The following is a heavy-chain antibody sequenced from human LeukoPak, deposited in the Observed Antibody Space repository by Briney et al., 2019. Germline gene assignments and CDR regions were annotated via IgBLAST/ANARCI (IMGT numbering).Heavy chain of an antibody. CDR2: ISSSSSYI. V-gene: IGHV3-21*04. CDR3: AKDTDYSFFDY. CDR1: GFTFSSYS. Sequence: GGSLRLSCAASGFTFSSYSMNWVRQAPGKGLEWVSSISSSSSYIYYADSVKGRFTISRDNAKNSLYLQMNSLRAEDTAVYYCAKDTDYSFFDYWGQGTLVTVPS. J-gene: IGHJ4*02. D-gene: IGHD2-15*01.